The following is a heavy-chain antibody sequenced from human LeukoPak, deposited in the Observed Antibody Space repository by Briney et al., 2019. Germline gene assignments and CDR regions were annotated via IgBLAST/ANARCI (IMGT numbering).Heavy chain of an antibody. D-gene: IGHD3-10*01. CDR3: TGNYYGSGSYADFDC. J-gene: IGHJ4*02. V-gene: IGHV3-73*01. Sequence: GGSLRLSCAASGFTFSGSAMHWVRQASGKGLEWVGRIRSKANSYATAYAASVKGRFTISRDDSKNTAYLQMDSLKTEDTAVYYCTGNYYGSGSYADFDCWGQGTLVTVSS. CDR1: GFTFSGSA. CDR2: IRSKANSYAT.